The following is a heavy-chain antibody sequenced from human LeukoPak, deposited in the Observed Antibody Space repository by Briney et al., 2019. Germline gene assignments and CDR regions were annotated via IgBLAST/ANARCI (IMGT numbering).Heavy chain of an antibody. CDR2: IYSGGST. J-gene: IGHJ4*02. D-gene: IGHD3-3*01. CDR3: AAITIFGVGYFDY. Sequence: GGSLRLSCAASGFTVSSNYMSWVRQAPGKGLERVSVIYSGGSTYYADSVKGRFTISRDNSKNTLYLQMNSLRAEDTAVYYCAAITIFGVGYFDYWGQGTLVTVSS. V-gene: IGHV3-53*01. CDR1: GFTVSSNY.